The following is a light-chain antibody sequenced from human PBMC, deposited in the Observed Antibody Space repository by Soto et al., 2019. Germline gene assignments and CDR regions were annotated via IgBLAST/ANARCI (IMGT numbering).Light chain of an antibody. CDR3: SSFTSSYTFV. J-gene: IGLJ1*01. CDR2: EVS. Sequence: QSALTQPASVSGSPGQSIAISCTGTSSDVGGYKYVSWYQQHPGKAPKLLISEVSNRPSGVSDRFSGSKSGNTASLTISGLQAEDEADYYCSSFTSSYTFVFGSGTTVTVL. V-gene: IGLV2-14*01. CDR1: SSDVGGYKY.